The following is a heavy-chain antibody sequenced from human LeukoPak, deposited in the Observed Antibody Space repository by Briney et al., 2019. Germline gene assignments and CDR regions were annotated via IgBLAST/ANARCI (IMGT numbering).Heavy chain of an antibody. J-gene: IGHJ5*02. CDR3: AREKTYYCGSGTQNWFDP. CDR1: GFTFSSYE. D-gene: IGHD3-10*01. CDR2: ISSSGSTI. V-gene: IGHV3-48*03. Sequence: PGGSLRLSCAASGFTFSSYEMNWVRQAPGKGLEWVSYISSSGSTIYYADSVKGRFTISRDNAKNSLYLQMNSLRAEDTAVYYCAREKTYYCGSGTQNWFDPWGQGTLVTVSS.